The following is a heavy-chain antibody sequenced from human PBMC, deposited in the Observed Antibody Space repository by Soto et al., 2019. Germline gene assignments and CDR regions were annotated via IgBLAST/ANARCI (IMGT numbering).Heavy chain of an antibody. CDR1: GYTFTSYA. CDR2: INAGNGNT. CDR3: ARVSSSGWYYFDY. Sequence: ASVKVSCKASGYTFTSYAMHWVRQAPGQRPEWMGWINAGNGNTKYSQKFQGRVTITRDTSASTAYMELSSLRSEDTAVYYCARVSSSGWYYFDYWGQGTLVTVSS. V-gene: IGHV1-3*01. D-gene: IGHD6-19*01. J-gene: IGHJ4*02.